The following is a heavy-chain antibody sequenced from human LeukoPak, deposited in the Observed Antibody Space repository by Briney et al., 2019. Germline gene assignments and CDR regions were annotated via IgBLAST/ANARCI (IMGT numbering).Heavy chain of an antibody. CDR3: ARDGPAQMVDFDY. CDR1: GYTFTGSGWY. J-gene: IGHJ4*02. V-gene: IGHV1-2*02. CDR2: LHPNNGAT. D-gene: IGHD3-10*01. Sequence: EASVKLSCKASGYTFTGSGWYLYWLRQAPGQGLECVGCLHPNNGATGYAQKFQGRVAMTTDTSISTAYMELSRLRPDDTAIYYCARDGPAQMVDFDYWGQGTLVTVSS.